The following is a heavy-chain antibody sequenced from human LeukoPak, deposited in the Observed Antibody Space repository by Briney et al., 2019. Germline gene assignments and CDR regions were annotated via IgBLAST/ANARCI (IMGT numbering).Heavy chain of an antibody. CDR1: GGSISSSSYY. CDR3: ARGRTTWGTSVLGY. D-gene: IGHD3-16*01. CDR2: IYYSGST. Sequence: SETLSLTCTVSGGSISSSSYYWGWIRQPPGKGLEWIGSIYYSGSTYYNPSLRSRVTISADTSKNQFSLNLTSVTAADTAVYYCARGRTTWGTSVLGYWGQGTLVTVSS. J-gene: IGHJ4*02. V-gene: IGHV4-39*07.